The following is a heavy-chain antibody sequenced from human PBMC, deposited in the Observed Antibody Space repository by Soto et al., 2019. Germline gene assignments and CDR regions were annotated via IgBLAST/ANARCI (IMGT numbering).Heavy chain of an antibody. CDR2: IYYSGST. V-gene: IGHV4-39*01. Sequence: LSLTCTVSGGSYCGWIRQPPGKGLEWIGSIYYSGSTYYNPSLKSRVTISVDTSKNQVSLNVSSVTAADTAVYYCASQQYYYDSSGYSASDAFDIWGQGTMVTVSS. D-gene: IGHD3-22*01. CDR1: GGSY. J-gene: IGHJ3*02. CDR3: ASQQYYYDSSGYSASDAFDI.